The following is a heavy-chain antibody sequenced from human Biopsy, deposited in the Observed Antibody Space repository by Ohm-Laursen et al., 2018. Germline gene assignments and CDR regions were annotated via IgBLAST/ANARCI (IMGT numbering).Heavy chain of an antibody. CDR1: GYTFAGYY. V-gene: IGHV1-69*06. D-gene: IGHD5-12*01. Sequence: SVKVSCKASGYTFAGYYLHWLRQAPGQGLQWMGGIMSLYNTTNYAQKFWDRITVTADKSTNTVYMTLSSLTSEDTAVYFCARGLGGYDYWYFDLWGRGTLVIVSS. CDR2: IMSLYNTT. J-gene: IGHJ2*01. CDR3: ARGLGGYDYWYFDL.